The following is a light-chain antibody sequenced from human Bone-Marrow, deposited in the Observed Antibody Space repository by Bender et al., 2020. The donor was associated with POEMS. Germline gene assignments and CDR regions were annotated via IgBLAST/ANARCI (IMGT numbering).Light chain of an antibody. CDR3: CSYTSTNTVI. CDR1: SSDVGDYNF. V-gene: IGLV2-14*01. J-gene: IGLJ2*01. CDR2: EVS. Sequence: QSALTQPASVSGSPGQSITISCSGTSSDVGDYNFVSWYQQHPGKAPKLMIYEVSKRPSGVSNRFSGSKSGNTASLTISGLQAEDEADYYCCSYTSTNTVIFGGGTTLTVL.